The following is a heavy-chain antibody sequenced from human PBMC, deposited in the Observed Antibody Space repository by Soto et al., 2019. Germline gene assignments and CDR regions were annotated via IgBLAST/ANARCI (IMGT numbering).Heavy chain of an antibody. CDR1: GGSISSYY. V-gene: IGHV4-59*01. D-gene: IGHD7-27*01. CDR3: ARRWGTSFDF. J-gene: IGHJ4*02. Sequence: QVQLQESGPGLVKPSVTLSLSCTVSGGSISSYYWSWIRQPPGKGLEWIGYIYYSGSTNYNPSLKSRVTISVDTSKNQFSLKVSSVTAADTAVYYCARRWGTSFDFWGQGTLVTVSS. CDR2: IYYSGST.